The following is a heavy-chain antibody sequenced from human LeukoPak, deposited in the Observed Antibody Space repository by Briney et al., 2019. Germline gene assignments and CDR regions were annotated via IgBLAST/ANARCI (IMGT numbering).Heavy chain of an antibody. CDR2: ISGSGVST. V-gene: IGHV3-23*01. CDR3: AKDERNWNYNLASQTYD. D-gene: IGHD1-7*01. J-gene: IGHJ4*02. CDR1: GFRFSSYA. Sequence: GGSLRLACAASGFRFSSYAMSWVRQAPGKGLEWVSAISGSGVSTYYADSVKGRFTVSRDNSKNTLYLQMSSLRAEDTAVYYCAKDERNWNYNLASQTYDWGQGTLVTVSS.